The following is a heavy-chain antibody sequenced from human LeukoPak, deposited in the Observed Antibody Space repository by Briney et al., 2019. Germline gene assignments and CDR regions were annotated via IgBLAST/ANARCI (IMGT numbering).Heavy chain of an antibody. J-gene: IGHJ4*02. CDR3: ASAGIVGATIDY. Sequence: ASVKVSCKASGYSFTGYYINWVRQAPGQGLEWMGWINPNSGGTNYAQKFQGRVTITADKSTSTAYMELSSLRSEDTAVYYCASAGIVGATIDYWGQGTLVTVSS. D-gene: IGHD1-26*01. CDR2: INPNSGGT. CDR1: GYSFTGYY. V-gene: IGHV1-2*02.